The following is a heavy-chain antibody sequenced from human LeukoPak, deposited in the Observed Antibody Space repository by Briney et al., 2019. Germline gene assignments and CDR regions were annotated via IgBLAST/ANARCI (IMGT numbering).Heavy chain of an antibody. J-gene: IGHJ5*02. V-gene: IGHV3-23*01. CDR2: ISGGGGST. CDR3: AKGGYCSSTSCYVGWFDP. Sequence: GGSLRLSCAASGFTFSSYAMNWVRQAPGKGLEWVSVISGGGGSTYYADSVKGRFTISRDNSKNTLFLQMNSLRAEDTAVYYCAKGGYCSSTSCYVGWFDPWGQGTLVTVSS. CDR1: GFTFSSYA. D-gene: IGHD2-2*01.